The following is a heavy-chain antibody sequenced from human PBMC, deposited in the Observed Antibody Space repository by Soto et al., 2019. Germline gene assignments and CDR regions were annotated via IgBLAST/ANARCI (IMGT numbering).Heavy chain of an antibody. CDR3: ARNYYDSGGGFDY. Sequence: PGGSLRLSCAASGFTVSNNYMTWVRQAPGKGLEWVSFIYSSGSTYYADSVKGRFTISRDNFKNTLYLQMNSLRAEDTAVYYCARNYYDSGGGFDYWGQGTLVTVSS. V-gene: IGHV3-53*01. J-gene: IGHJ4*02. D-gene: IGHD3-22*01. CDR1: GFTVSNNY. CDR2: IYSSGST.